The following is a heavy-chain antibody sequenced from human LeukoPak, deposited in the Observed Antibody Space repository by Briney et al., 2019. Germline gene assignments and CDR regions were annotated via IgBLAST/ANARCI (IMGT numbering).Heavy chain of an antibody. CDR3: ARGRSAAGALRYFDY. V-gene: IGHV3-48*02. Sequence: GGSLRLSCAASGFTFSSYSMNWVRQAPGKGLEWVSYISSTSSTIYYADSVKGRFTISRDNAKNSLYLQMNSLRDEDTAVYYCARGRSAAGALRYFDYWGQGTLVTVSS. CDR1: GFTFSSYS. D-gene: IGHD6-13*01. J-gene: IGHJ4*02. CDR2: ISSTSSTI.